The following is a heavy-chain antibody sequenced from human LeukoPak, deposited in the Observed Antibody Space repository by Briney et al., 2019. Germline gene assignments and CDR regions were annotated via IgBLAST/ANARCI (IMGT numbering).Heavy chain of an antibody. Sequence: PSETLSLTCAVSGGSISNYHWSWIRQPPGKGLEWIGYIYYSGSTNYNPSLKSRVTISVDTSKNQFSLKLSSVTAADTAVYYCASTSMAAAGTLFDYWGQGTLVTVSS. V-gene: IGHV4-59*01. CDR3: ASTSMAAAGTLFDY. J-gene: IGHJ4*02. CDR2: IYYSGST. D-gene: IGHD6-13*01. CDR1: GGSISNYH.